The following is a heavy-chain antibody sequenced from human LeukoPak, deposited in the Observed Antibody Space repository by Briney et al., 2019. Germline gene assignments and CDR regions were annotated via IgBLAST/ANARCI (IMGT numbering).Heavy chain of an antibody. D-gene: IGHD3-22*01. J-gene: IGHJ4*02. V-gene: IGHV5-51*01. CDR3: ARSRDSSGYYYLI. CDR1: GYSFTNYW. CDR2: IYPDDSES. Sequence: GESLKISCEASGYSFTNYWIGWVRQMPGKGLEWMGIIYPDDSESKYSPSFQGQVTISADKSISTAYLQWSSLKASDTAMYYRARSRDSSGYYYLIWGQGTLVTVSS.